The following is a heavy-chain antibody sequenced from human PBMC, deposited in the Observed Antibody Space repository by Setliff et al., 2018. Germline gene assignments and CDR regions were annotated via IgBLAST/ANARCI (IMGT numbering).Heavy chain of an antibody. Sequence: SETLSLTCSVSGGSIDSHYWSWIRQPPGKGLEWIGSIYYSGNTNYNPSLKSRVTISIDTSKNQFSLKLSSVTAADTAVCHCARGKTFFGAFIRAFDIWGQGRMVTVSS. V-gene: IGHV4-59*11. CDR2: IYYSGNT. CDR1: GGSIDSHY. CDR3: ARGKTFFGAFIRAFDI. J-gene: IGHJ3*02. D-gene: IGHD3-3*01.